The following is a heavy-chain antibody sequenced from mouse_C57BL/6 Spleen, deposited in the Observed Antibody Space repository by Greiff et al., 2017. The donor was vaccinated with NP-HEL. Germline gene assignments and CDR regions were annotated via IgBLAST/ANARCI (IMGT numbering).Heavy chain of an antibody. D-gene: IGHD1-1*01. J-gene: IGHJ2*01. CDR1: GYTFTSYW. CDR2: IYPGSGST. Sequence: QVHVKQPGAELVKPGASVKMSCKASGYTFTSYWITWVKQRPGQGLEWIGDIYPGSGSTNYNEKFKSKATLTVDTSSSTAYMQLSSLTSEDSAVYYCAIITTVFDYWGQGTTLTVSS. CDR3: AIITTVFDY. V-gene: IGHV1-55*01.